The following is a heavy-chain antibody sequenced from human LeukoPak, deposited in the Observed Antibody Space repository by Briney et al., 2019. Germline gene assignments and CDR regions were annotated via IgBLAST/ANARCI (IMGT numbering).Heavy chain of an antibody. CDR2: IYYIRST. D-gene: IGHD3-3*01. V-gene: IGHV4-61*01. Sequence: PSETLSLTVTVSGGSVSSGSYYWSWIRQPPGKGLEWIWYIYYIRSTNSNPSLKSRVTISVATSKTQSSLKLSSVTAADTAVYYCASYDFCRGYCRFGYWGQGTLVPVSS. J-gene: IGHJ4*02. CDR1: GGSVSSGSYY. CDR3: ASYDFCRGYCRFGY.